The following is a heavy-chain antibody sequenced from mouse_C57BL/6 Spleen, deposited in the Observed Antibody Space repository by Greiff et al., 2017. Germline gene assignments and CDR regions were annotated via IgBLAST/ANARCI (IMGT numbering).Heavy chain of an antibody. J-gene: IGHJ4*01. V-gene: IGHV1-82*01. Sequence: VLLVESGPELVKPGASVKISCKASGYAFSSSWMNWVKQRPGKGLEWIGRIYPGDGDTNYNGKFKGKATLTADESSSTAYMQLSSLTSEDSAVYFGARATTVVEGYYAMDYWGQGTSVTVSS. CDR2: IYPGDGDT. CDR1: GYAFSSSW. CDR3: ARATTVVEGYYAMDY. D-gene: IGHD1-1*01.